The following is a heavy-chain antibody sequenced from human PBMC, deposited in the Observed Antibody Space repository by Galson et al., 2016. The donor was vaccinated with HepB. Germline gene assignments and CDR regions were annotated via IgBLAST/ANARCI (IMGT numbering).Heavy chain of an antibody. J-gene: IGHJ4*02. V-gene: IGHV3-33*01. CDR3: AREDRNSVGWYVRYFDY. CDR2: IWYDGSNK. CDR1: GFTFSNYG. Sequence: SLRLSCAASGFTFSNYGMHWVRQAPGKGLERVAIIWYDGSNKYYADSVKGRFTISRDNSKNTVYLQMNSLRAEDTAVYYCAREDRNSVGWYVRYFDYWGQGALVTVSS. D-gene: IGHD6-19*01.